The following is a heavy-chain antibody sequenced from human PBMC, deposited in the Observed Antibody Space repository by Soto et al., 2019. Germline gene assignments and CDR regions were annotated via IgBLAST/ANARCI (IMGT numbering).Heavy chain of an antibody. J-gene: IGHJ6*02. CDR2: IRSKAYGGTT. V-gene: IGHV3-49*01. CDR1: GFTFGDYA. D-gene: IGHD3-10*01. CDR3: TRESDGSGSYYWYYYYYGMDV. Sequence: PGGSLRLSCTASGFTFGDYAMSWFRQAPGKGLEWVGFIRSKAYGGTTEYTASVKGRFTISRDDSKSIAYLQMNSLKTEDTAVYYCTRESDGSGSYYWYYYYYGMDVWGQGTTVTVSS.